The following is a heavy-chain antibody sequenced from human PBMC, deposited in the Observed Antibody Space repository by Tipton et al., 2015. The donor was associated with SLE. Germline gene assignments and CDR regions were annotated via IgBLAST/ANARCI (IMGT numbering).Heavy chain of an antibody. J-gene: IGHJ4*02. V-gene: IGHV4-34*01. Sequence: TLSLTCAVYGASFSDSYWSWVRQPPGKALEWIGEVYHGVTANYNPSLKSRVTISLDTSKNHFTLNLTSVTAADTAVYFCARTTTAISPFDYWGQGTLVTVSS. CDR2: VYHGVTA. D-gene: IGHD2-2*02. CDR1: GASFSDSY. CDR3: ARTTTAISPFDY.